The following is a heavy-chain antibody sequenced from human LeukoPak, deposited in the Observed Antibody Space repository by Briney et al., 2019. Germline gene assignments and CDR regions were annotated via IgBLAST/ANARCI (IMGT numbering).Heavy chain of an antibody. CDR1: GFTFSSYE. Sequence: PGGSLRLSCAASGFTFSSYEVNWVRQAPGKGLEWVAVISYDGSTKYYADSVRGRFTISRDNSKNTLYLQMNSLRAEDTAVYYCAKDFGELLYGDSFDIWGQGTMVTVSS. J-gene: IGHJ3*02. V-gene: IGHV3-30*18. CDR3: AKDFGELLYGDSFDI. D-gene: IGHD3-10*01. CDR2: ISYDGSTK.